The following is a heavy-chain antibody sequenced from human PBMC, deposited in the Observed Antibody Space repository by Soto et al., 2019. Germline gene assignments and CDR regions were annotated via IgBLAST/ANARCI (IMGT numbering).Heavy chain of an antibody. J-gene: IGHJ6*02. CDR1: GFTFSSYA. CDR3: AKPSSWYPYYYYGMDV. D-gene: IGHD6-13*01. V-gene: IGHV3-23*01. Sequence: EVQLLESGGGLVQPGGSLRLSCAAPGFTFSSYAMSWVRQARGKGLEWVSAISGSGGSTYYADSVKGRFTIPRDNSKNTLYLQMISLRAEVTAVYYCAKPSSWYPYYYYGMDVWGQGTTVTVSS. CDR2: ISGSGGST.